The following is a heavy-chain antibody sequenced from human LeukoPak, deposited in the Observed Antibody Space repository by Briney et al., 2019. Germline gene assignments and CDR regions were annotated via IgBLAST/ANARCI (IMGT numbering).Heavy chain of an antibody. CDR3: ARETTVVTLYYFDY. Sequence: GGSLRLSCAASGFTFSSYAMSWVRQAPGKGLEWVSAISGSGGSTYYADSVKGRFTISRDNSKNTLYLQMNSLRAEDKAVYYCARETTVVTLYYFDYWGQGTLVTVSS. V-gene: IGHV3-23*01. CDR2: ISGSGGST. D-gene: IGHD4-23*01. CDR1: GFTFSSYA. J-gene: IGHJ4*02.